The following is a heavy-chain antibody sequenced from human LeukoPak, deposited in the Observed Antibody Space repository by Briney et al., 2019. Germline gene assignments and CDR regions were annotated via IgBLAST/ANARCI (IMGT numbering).Heavy chain of an antibody. Sequence: LTCAVSGGSISSGGYSWSWIRQAPGKGLEWVSYISSSGSTIYYADSVKGRFTISRDNAKNSLYLQMNSLRAEDTAVYYCARGIESGSSASRYWGQGTLVTVSS. CDR2: ISSSGSTI. J-gene: IGHJ4*02. CDR1: GGSISSGGYS. V-gene: IGHV3-11*01. D-gene: IGHD6-6*01. CDR3: ARGIESGSSASRY.